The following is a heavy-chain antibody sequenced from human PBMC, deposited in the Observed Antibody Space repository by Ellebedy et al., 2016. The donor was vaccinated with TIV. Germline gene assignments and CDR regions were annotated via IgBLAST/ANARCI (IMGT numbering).Heavy chain of an antibody. Sequence: GESLKISCQGSGYSFASYWISWVRQMPGKGLEWMGRIDPSDSYTNYSPSFQGQVTISADKSISTAYLQWSSLRASDTAIYYCATGARNGYDFDYWGQGTLVTVSS. CDR3: ATGARNGYDFDY. CDR1: GYSFASYW. J-gene: IGHJ4*02. V-gene: IGHV5-10-1*04. CDR2: IDPSDSYT. D-gene: IGHD1-26*01.